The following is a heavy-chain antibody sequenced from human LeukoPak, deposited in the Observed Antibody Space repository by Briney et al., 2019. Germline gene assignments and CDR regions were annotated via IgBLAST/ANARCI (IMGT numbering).Heavy chain of an antibody. D-gene: IGHD1-1*01. V-gene: IGHV4-59*08. CDR1: GDSISSYY. CDR3: ARHTSMARFDY. J-gene: IGHJ4*02. CDR2: IYYSGNT. Sequence: PSETLSLTCNVSGDSISSYYWSWIRQPPGKGLEWIGYIYYSGNTNYDPSLKSRVTMSVHTSKNQFSLKLSSVTAADTAVYYCARHTSMARFDYWGQGTLVTVSS.